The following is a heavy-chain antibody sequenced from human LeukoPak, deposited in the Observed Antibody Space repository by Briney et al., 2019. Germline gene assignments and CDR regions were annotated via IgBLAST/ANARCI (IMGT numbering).Heavy chain of an antibody. D-gene: IGHD3-10*01. CDR1: GYTFTNYA. CDR2: INAGNGNT. J-gene: IGHJ4*02. CDR3: ARDGAYYGSGSYRYFDY. V-gene: IGHV1-3*01. Sequence: ASVKVSCKASGYTFTNYAMHWVRQAPGQRLEWMGWINAGNGNTKYSQKLQGRVTMTTDTSTSTAYMELRSLRSDDTAVYYCARDGAYYGSGSYRYFDYWGQGTLVTVSS.